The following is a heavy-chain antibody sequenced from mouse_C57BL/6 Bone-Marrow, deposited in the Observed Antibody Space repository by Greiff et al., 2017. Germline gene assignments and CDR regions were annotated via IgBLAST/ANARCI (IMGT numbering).Heavy chain of an antibody. CDR1: GFNIKDYY. CDR3: TTFFDY. CDR2: IDPEDGDT. V-gene: IGHV14-1*01. J-gene: IGHJ2*01. Sequence: EVKLMESGAELVRPGASVKLSCTASGFNIKDYYMHWVKQRPEQGLEWIGRIDPEDGDTEYAPKFQGKATMTAETSSNTAYLQLSSLTSEDTAVYYCTTFFDYWGQGTTLTVSS.